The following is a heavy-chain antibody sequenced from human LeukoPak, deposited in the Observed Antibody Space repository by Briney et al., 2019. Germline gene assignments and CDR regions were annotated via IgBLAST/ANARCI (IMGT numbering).Heavy chain of an antibody. CDR1: GFTFSDYY. Sequence: PGRSLRLSCAASGFTFSDYYMSWIRQAPGKGLEWVSYISSSGSTIYYADSVKGRFTISRDNAKNSLYLQMNSLRAEDTAVYYCARDLVGGAYYFDYWGQGTLVTVSS. V-gene: IGHV3-11*01. CDR2: ISSSGSTI. J-gene: IGHJ4*02. CDR3: ARDLVGGAYYFDY.